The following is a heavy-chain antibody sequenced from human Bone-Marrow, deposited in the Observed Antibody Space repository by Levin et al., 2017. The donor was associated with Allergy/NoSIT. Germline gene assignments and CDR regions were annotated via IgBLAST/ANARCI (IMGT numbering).Heavy chain of an antibody. CDR1: GFTFSSYS. D-gene: IGHD3-16*02. CDR3: AIIRGGNY. V-gene: IGHV3-21*01. Sequence: SCAGYGFTFSSYSMNWVRQFPGKRLEWVSSISNSGDSILYADSVRGRFIISRDNTKNSLYLQMDTLRSDDTAVYYCAIIRGGNYWGQGTLVTVSS. CDR2: ISNSGDSI. J-gene: IGHJ4*02.